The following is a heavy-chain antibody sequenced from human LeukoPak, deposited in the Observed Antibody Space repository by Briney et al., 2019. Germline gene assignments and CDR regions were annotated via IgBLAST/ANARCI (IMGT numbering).Heavy chain of an antibody. CDR3: AKGTAGYCSSTSCYGLDY. D-gene: IGHD2-2*01. Sequence: GGSLRLSCAASGFTFSSYAMSWVRQAPGKGLEWVSAISGSGGSTYYADSVKGRFTISRDNSKNTLYLQMNSLRAEDTAVYSCAKGTAGYCSSTSCYGLDYWGQGTLVTVSS. J-gene: IGHJ4*02. CDR2: ISGSGGST. CDR1: GFTFSSYA. V-gene: IGHV3-23*01.